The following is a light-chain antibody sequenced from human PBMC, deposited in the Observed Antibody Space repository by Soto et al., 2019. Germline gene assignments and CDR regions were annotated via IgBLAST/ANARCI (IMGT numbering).Light chain of an antibody. CDR3: CSYTRSGTLI. CDR2: DVT. CDR1: SSDVGGNKY. V-gene: IGLV2-14*01. J-gene: IGLJ1*01. Sequence: QSVLTQPASVSGSPGQSITISCTGSSSDVGGNKYVSWYQQYPGKAPKLMIYDVTNRSSGVSNRFSGSKSGNTASLTISGLQPEDEADYYCCSYTRSGTLIFGTGTKVTVL.